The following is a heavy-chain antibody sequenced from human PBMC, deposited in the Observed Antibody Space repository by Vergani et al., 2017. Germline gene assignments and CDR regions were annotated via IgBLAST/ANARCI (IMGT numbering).Heavy chain of an antibody. J-gene: IGHJ6*02. CDR2: INSDGSTT. Sequence: EVQLVESGGGFVQPGGSLRLSCAASGFTFSSSWMHWVRQAPGKGLVWVSRINSDGSTTNYADSVKGRFTISRDNAKNTLYVQMNSLRAEDTAVYYCARWAPSWTIRLYYYGMDVWGQGTTVSVSS. CDR1: GFTFSSSW. V-gene: IGHV3-74*01. CDR3: ARWAPSWTIRLYYYGMDV. D-gene: IGHD3-3*01.